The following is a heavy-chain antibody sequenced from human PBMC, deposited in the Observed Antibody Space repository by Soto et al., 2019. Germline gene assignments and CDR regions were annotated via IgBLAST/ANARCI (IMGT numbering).Heavy chain of an antibody. CDR1: GGPISGDY. V-gene: IGHV3-23*01. J-gene: IGHJ4*02. CDR2: ISDSGGSS. CDR3: AKGGDSWSGYSHY. D-gene: IGHD3-3*01. Sequence: TSETLSLTCNVSGGPISGDYYWTWVRQAPGKGLEWVAGISDSGGSSYHVDSVRGRFTISRDNSEDTLYLQMNRLTTEDTAVYYCAKGGDSWSGYSHYWGRGTLVTVSS.